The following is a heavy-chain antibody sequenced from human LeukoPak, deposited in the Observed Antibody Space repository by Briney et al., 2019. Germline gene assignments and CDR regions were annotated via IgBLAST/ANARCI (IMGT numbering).Heavy chain of an antibody. Sequence: GGSLRLSCAASGFTFSSYGMDWVRQAPGKGLEWVAVISYDGSNKYYADSVKGRFTISRDNSKNTLYLQMNSLRAEDTAVYYCAKGGSRSRGYYYYYMDVWGKGTTVTVSS. CDR1: GFTFSSYG. CDR2: ISYDGSNK. D-gene: IGHD2-15*01. J-gene: IGHJ6*03. CDR3: AKGGSRSRGYYYYYMDV. V-gene: IGHV3-30*18.